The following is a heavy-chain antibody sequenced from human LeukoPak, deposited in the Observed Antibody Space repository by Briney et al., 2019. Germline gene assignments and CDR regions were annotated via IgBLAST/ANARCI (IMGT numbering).Heavy chain of an antibody. CDR2: IYYSGST. CDR1: GCSISSGGYY. V-gene: IGHV4-31*03. D-gene: IGHD3-10*01. Sequence: SQTLSLTCSVSGCSISSGGYYWSWIRQHPGKGLEWIGYIYYSGSTYYNPSLESRVTISVDTSKNQFSLKLTSVTAADTAVYYCARSGSGSYYNWFDPWGQGTLDTVSS. J-gene: IGHJ5*02. CDR3: ARSGSGSYYNWFDP.